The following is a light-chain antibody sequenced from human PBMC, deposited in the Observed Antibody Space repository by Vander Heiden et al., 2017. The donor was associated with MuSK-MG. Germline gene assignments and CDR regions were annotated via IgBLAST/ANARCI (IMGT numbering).Light chain of an antibody. CDR3: LQYDIMPPLS. V-gene: IGKV1-33*01. J-gene: IGKJ3*01. Sequence: DIQTTHSPSSLSASLRDRVTITCQASQDIGNFLNWYQHKPGKAPELLISEASTWQSGVPSRFSGSGVGTDFTLTISGLQPEDFATYYCLQYDIMPPLSFGPGT. CDR1: QDIGNF. CDR2: EAS.